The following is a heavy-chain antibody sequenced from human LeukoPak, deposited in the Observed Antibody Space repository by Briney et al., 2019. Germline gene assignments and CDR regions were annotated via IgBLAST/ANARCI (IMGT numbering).Heavy chain of an antibody. CDR3: ARDTGVRYFDWLPLDY. Sequence: GGSLRLSCAASGFTFSSYSMNWVRQAPGKGLEWVSSISSSSYIYYADSVKGRFTISRDNAKNSLYLQMNSLRAEDTAVYYCARDTGVRYFDWLPLDYWGQGTLVTVSS. D-gene: IGHD3-9*01. CDR1: GFTFSSYS. CDR2: ISSSSYI. J-gene: IGHJ4*02. V-gene: IGHV3-21*01.